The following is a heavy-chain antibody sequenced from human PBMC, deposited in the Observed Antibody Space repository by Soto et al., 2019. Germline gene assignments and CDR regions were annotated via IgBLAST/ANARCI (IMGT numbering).Heavy chain of an antibody. D-gene: IGHD6-6*01. V-gene: IGHV3-30*18. CDR2: ISYDGSNK. CDR3: ANSASSSSAPPHLSYYGMDV. CDR1: GFTFSSYG. J-gene: IGHJ6*02. Sequence: GGSLRLSCAASGFTFSSYGMHWVRQAPGKGLEWVAVISYDGSNKYYADSVKGRFTISRDNSKNTLYLQMNSLRAEDTAVYYCANSASSSSAPPHLSYYGMDVWGQGTTVTVSS.